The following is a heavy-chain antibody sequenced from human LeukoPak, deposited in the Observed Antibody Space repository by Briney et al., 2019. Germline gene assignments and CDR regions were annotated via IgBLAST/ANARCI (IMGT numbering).Heavy chain of an antibody. CDR2: ISSSSSYI. CDR3: ASEPYYYGSGSSPDYYGMDV. CDR1: GFTFSSYS. Sequence: PGGSLRLSCAASGFTFSSYSMNWVRQAPGKGLEWVSSISSSSSYIYYADSVKGRFTISRDNAKNSLYLQMNSLRAEDTAVYYCASEPYYYGSGSSPDYYGMDVWGQGTTVTVSS. D-gene: IGHD3-10*01. J-gene: IGHJ6*02. V-gene: IGHV3-21*01.